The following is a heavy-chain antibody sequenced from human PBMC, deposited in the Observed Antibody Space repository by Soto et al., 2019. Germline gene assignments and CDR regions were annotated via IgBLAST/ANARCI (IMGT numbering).Heavy chain of an antibody. V-gene: IGHV3-30-3*01. CDR1: GFTFNSYA. CDR3: ARDPLWGTAMVLWYFDL. CDR2: ISYDGSNK. Sequence: SGGSLRLSCAASGFTFNSYAMHWVRQAPGKGLEWVASISYDGSNKYYADSVKGRFTISRDNSKNTLYLQMNSLRAEDTAVYYCARDPLWGTAMVLWYFDLWGRGTLVTVSP. J-gene: IGHJ2*01. D-gene: IGHD5-18*01.